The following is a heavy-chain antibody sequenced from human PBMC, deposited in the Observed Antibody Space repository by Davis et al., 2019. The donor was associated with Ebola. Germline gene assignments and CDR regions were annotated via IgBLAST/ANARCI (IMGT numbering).Heavy chain of an antibody. CDR2: IRYDGSNK. CDR3: AREMATTNDAFDI. D-gene: IGHD5-24*01. Sequence: GGSLRLSCAASGFTFSSYGMHWVRQAPGKGLEWVAFIRYDGSNKYYADSVKGRFTISRDNSKNTMYLQMNSLRVEDTAVYYCAREMATTNDAFDIWGQGTMVSVSS. J-gene: IGHJ3*02. CDR1: GFTFSSYG. V-gene: IGHV3-30*02.